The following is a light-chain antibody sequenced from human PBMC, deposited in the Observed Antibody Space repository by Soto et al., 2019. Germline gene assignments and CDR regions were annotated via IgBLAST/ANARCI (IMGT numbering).Light chain of an antibody. CDR1: NIGSKS. CDR2: YDS. CDR3: QVWESGSDRYVL. V-gene: IGLV3-21*01. Sequence: SYELTQPSSVSVAPGETARIICGGNNIGSKSVQWYQQKPGQAPVLVIYYDSNRPSGIPERFSGSNSGNTATLTISRVEAGDEADYYCQVWESGSDRYVLFGGGTKLTVL. J-gene: IGLJ2*01.